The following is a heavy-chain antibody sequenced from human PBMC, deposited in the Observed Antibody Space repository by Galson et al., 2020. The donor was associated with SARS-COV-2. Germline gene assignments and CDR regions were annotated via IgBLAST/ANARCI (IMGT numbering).Heavy chain of an antibody. CDR3: SRGYRYSFDN. J-gene: IGHJ4*02. CDR1: GDTVSSNSVG. D-gene: IGHD4-4*01. Sequence: SQTLSLTCAISGDTVSSNSVGWHWIRQSPARGLAWLGRTFFRSKWYYDYEVSVKSRITINPDTSKNQLSLQLNSVTPDDTAVYYCSRGYRYSFDNWDQGILVTFSS. CDR2: TFFRSKWYY. V-gene: IGHV6-1*01.